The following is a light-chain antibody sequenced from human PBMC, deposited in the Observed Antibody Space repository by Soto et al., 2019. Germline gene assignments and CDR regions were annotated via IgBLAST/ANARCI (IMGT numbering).Light chain of an antibody. CDR3: SSYAGSNIVV. CDR1: SSDVGGYNF. CDR2: EVS. V-gene: IGLV2-8*01. J-gene: IGLJ2*01. Sequence: QSVLTQPPSASGSPGQSVTISCTATSSDVGGYNFVSWYQQHPGKAPKLMIYEVSERPSGVPDRFSGSKSGNTASLTVSGLQAEDEADYYCSSYAGSNIVVFGGGTKVTVL.